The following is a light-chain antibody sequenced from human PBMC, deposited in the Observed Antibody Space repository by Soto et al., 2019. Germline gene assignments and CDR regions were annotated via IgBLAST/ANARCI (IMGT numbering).Light chain of an antibody. CDR2: SSS. Sequence: DIEMTQSPASLSASVGDRVTISCRTSQTINNNLTWYQHRPGKAPKLLIYSSSSLMSGVPPRFSGSGSETDFPLPLSSLQREDFATDFCQQTYITPITCGQGTRLDI. CDR3: QQTYITPIT. V-gene: IGKV1-39*01. CDR1: QTINNN. J-gene: IGKJ5*01.